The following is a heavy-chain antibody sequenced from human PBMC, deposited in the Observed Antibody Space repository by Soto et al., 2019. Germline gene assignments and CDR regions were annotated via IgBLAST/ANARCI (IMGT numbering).Heavy chain of an antibody. J-gene: IGHJ4*02. Sequence: GGSLRLSCAASGFTFSSYSMNWGRQGPGKGLEGVSYISSSSSTIYYADSVKGRFTISRDNAKNSLYLQMNSLRDEDTAVYYWARVPQITMIVVAEIDFWGQGTLVTVAA. V-gene: IGHV3-48*02. CDR3: ARVPQITMIVVAEIDF. CDR1: GFTFSSYS. CDR2: ISSSSSTI. D-gene: IGHD3-22*01.